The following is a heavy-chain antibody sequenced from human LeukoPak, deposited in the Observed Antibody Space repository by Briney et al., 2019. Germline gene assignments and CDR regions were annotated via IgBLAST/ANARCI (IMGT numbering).Heavy chain of an antibody. V-gene: IGHV4-59*01. CDR2: IYYSDNT. Sequence: PSETLSLTCTVSGVSISSYYWSWIRQPPGKGLEWIGYIYYSDNTNYNSSLKSRVTISEDTSKNQFSLNLTSVTAADTAVYYCAGGNFYDSSGHPYHFHYWGQGTLVTVPS. J-gene: IGHJ4*02. CDR3: AGGNFYDSSGHPYHFHY. CDR1: GVSISSYY. D-gene: IGHD3-22*01.